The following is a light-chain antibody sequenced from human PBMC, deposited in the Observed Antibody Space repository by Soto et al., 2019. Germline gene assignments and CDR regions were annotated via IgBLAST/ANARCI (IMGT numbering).Light chain of an antibody. J-gene: IGLJ1*01. CDR1: SSDVGGYNR. V-gene: IGLV2-18*02. CDR2: EVS. Sequence: QSALTQPPSVSGSPGQSVAISCTGTSSDVGGYNRVSWYHQPPGTAPKLLIYEVSDRPSGGPDRFSGSKSGNTASLTISGLQAEDEADDYCSSYTSSSTYVFGTGTKLTVL. CDR3: SSYTSSSTYV.